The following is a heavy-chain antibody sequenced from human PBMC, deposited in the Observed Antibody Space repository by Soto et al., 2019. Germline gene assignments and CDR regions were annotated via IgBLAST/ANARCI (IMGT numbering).Heavy chain of an antibody. CDR3: AREWGYCTNGVCYTLFGPYGMDV. CDR1: GYTFTSYG. V-gene: IGHV1-18*01. J-gene: IGHJ6*02. D-gene: IGHD2-8*01. CDR2: ISAYNGNT. Sequence: GAPVKVSCKASGYTFTSYGIRWVRQAPGQGLEWMGWISAYNGNTNYAQKLQGRVTMTTDTSTSTAYMELRSLRSDDTAVYYCAREWGYCTNGVCYTLFGPYGMDVWGQGTTVTVSS.